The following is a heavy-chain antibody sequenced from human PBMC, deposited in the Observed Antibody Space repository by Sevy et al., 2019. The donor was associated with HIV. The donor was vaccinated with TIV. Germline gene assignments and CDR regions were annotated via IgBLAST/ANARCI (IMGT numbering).Heavy chain of an antibody. J-gene: IGHJ4*02. V-gene: IGHV3-7*01. D-gene: IGHD3-16*01. CDR1: GFTFSANW. CDR2: IKPDGSDK. Sequence: GGSLRLSCAASGFTFSANWMNWARQAPGKGLEWVANIKPDGSDKHYVDVVEGRFTISRDNAKNLLFLQMNSLRVEDTAVYYCAHETFGRFESWGQGTLVTVSS. CDR3: AHETFGRFES.